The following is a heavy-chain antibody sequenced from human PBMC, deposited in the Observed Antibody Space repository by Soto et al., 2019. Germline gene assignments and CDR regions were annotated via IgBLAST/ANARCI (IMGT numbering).Heavy chain of an antibody. D-gene: IGHD2-15*01. Sequence: ASVKVSCKASGYTFTSYVISWVRQAPGQGLEWMGWISAYNGNTNYAQKLQGRVTMTTDTSTSTAYMELRSLRSDDTAVYYCAREGCSGGSCYEIAQIAIDYWGQGTLVTVSS. CDR3: AREGCSGGSCYEIAQIAIDY. V-gene: IGHV1-18*01. CDR2: ISAYNGNT. J-gene: IGHJ4*02. CDR1: GYTFTSYV.